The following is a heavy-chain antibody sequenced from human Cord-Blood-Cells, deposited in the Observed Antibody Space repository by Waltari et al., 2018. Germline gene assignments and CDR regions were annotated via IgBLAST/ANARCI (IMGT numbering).Heavy chain of an antibody. D-gene: IGHD7-27*01. CDR3: ARDLAGDKGDAFDI. J-gene: IGHJ3*02. CDR2: MNNDGSRT. Sequence: EVQLVESGGGLVQPGGCLRLACAASGFTFSSYWMHWVRQAPGKGLVWVTRMNNDGSRTSYADSVKGRFTIPRDNAKNTLYLQMNSLRAEDTAVYYCARDLAGDKGDAFDIWGQGTMVTVSS. CDR1: GFTFSSYW. V-gene: IGHV3-74*01.